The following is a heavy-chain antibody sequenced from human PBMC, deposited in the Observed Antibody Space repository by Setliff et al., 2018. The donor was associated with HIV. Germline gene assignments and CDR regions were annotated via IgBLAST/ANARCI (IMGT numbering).Heavy chain of an antibody. D-gene: IGHD6-6*01. J-gene: IGHJ4*02. CDR3: ARGTLIATRPYYFDY. CDR2: IIPVIGTA. V-gene: IGHV1-69*13. CDR1: GGTFSSHA. Sequence: SVKVSCKASGGTFSSHAISWARQAPGQRLEWMGGIIPVIGTANYAQQFQGRLTITADEVTRTASMELSSLRSEDTAVYYCARGTLIATRPYYFDYWGQGTLVTVSS.